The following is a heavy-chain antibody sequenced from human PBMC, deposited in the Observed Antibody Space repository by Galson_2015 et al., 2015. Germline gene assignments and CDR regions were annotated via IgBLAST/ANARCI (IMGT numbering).Heavy chain of an antibody. Sequence: LRLSCAASGFTFSSYAMSWVRQAPGKGLEWVSTISGSGGTTYYADSVKGRYTISRDNSRNTLYLQMNSLRAEDTAVYYCARDLSPLYYYYGMDVWGHGTTVTVSS. J-gene: IGHJ6*02. CDR3: ARDLSPLYYYYGMDV. CDR1: GFTFSSYA. V-gene: IGHV3-23*01. D-gene: IGHD3-3*02. CDR2: ISGSGGTT.